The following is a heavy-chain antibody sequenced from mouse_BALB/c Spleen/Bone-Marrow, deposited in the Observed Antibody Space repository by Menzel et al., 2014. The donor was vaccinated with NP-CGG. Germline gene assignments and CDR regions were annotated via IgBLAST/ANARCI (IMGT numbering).Heavy chain of an antibody. CDR2: INPDSRTI. CDR1: GFGFSRYW. Sequence: EVMLVESGGGLVQPGGSLKLSCAASGFGFSRYWMSWVRQAPGKGLEWIGEINPDSRTINHSPSLKDKFIISRDNAKNTLYLRLNKVRSGDTALYYCARPDYYGYLNYWGQGTTLTVSS. CDR3: ARPDYYGYLNY. V-gene: IGHV4-1*02. J-gene: IGHJ2*01. D-gene: IGHD1-1*01.